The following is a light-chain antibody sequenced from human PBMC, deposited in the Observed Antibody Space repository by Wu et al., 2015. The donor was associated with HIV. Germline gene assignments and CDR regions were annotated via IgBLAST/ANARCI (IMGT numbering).Light chain of an antibody. CDR1: QSVSSNY. Sequence: EIVLTQSPGTLSLSPGEGATLSCRASQSVSSNYLAWCQQKPGQSPRLLIYAASYRATGIPDRFSGSGSGTDFTLTISRLEPEDFAIYYCQQYSKSPLTFGQGTKVEIK. V-gene: IGKV3-20*01. J-gene: IGKJ1*01. CDR3: QQYSKSPLT. CDR2: AAS.